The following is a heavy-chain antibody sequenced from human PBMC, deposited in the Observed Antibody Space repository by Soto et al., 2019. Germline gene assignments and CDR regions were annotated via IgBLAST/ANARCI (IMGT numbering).Heavy chain of an antibody. D-gene: IGHD7-27*01. Sequence: PGGSLRLSCTASGFTFNSYFMSWVRQAPGEGLEWISAISGGGGAKYYSDSVKGRFTISRDNSNNTLYLQVNSLRADDTAVYYCAKSLTASNFRLDVWGHGTRVTVSS. CDR3: AKSLTASNFRLDV. CDR1: GFTFNSYF. V-gene: IGHV3-23*01. J-gene: IGHJ6*02. CDR2: ISGGGGAK.